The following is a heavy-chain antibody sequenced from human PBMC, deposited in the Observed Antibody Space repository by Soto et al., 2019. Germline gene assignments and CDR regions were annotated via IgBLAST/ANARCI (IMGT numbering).Heavy chain of an antibody. CDR3: AKGRDYYDSSGYYPDY. Sequence: PGGSLRLSCAASGFTFDVYTMHWVRQAPGKGLEWVSLISWDGGSTYYADSVKGRFTISRDNSKNSLYLQMNSLRTEDTALYYCAKGRDYYDSSGYYPDYWGQGTLVTVSS. CDR2: ISWDGGST. CDR1: GFTFDVYT. V-gene: IGHV3-43*01. J-gene: IGHJ4*02. D-gene: IGHD3-22*01.